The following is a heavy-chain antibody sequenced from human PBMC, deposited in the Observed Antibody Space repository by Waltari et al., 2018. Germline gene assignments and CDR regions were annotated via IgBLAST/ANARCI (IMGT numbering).Heavy chain of an antibody. V-gene: IGHV4-59*01. CDR2: IYYSGST. D-gene: IGHD4-17*01. J-gene: IGHJ6*02. Sequence: QVQLQESGPGLVKPSETLSLTCTVSGGSISSYYWSWIRQPPGKGLEWIGYIYYSGSTNYNPSLKSRVTISVDTSKNQFSLKLSSVTAADTAVYYCARDKGPYGDYPDYYYYGMDVWGQGTTVTVSS. CDR3: ARDKGPYGDYPDYYYYGMDV. CDR1: GGSISSYY.